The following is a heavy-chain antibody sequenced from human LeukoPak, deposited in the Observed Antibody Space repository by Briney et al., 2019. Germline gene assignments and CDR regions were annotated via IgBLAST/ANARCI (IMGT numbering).Heavy chain of an antibody. Sequence: PSETLSLTCTVSDGSINSYFWSWIRQPAGKGLEYIGRIYASGSTNYNPSPKSRVTMSVDTSKNQFSLKLTSVTAADTAVYYCARLLVVESRFDPWGQGTLVTVSS. D-gene: IGHD2-15*01. V-gene: IGHV4-4*07. CDR2: IYASGST. J-gene: IGHJ5*02. CDR1: DGSINSYF. CDR3: ARLLVVESRFDP.